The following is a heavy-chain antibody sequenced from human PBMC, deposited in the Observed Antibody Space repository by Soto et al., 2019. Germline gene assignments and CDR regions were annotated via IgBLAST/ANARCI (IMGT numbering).Heavy chain of an antibody. CDR3: ARGQQLPKYYYYYMDV. CDR2: INPNSGGT. Sequence: ASVKVTSKASGYSFTGNYLHWLHHAPGPGLEWMGWINPNSGGTNYAQKFQGWVTMTRDTSISTAYMELSRLRSDDTAVYYCARGQQLPKYYYYYMDVWGKGTTVTVSS. D-gene: IGHD6-13*01. CDR1: GYSFTGNY. V-gene: IGHV1-2*04. J-gene: IGHJ6*03.